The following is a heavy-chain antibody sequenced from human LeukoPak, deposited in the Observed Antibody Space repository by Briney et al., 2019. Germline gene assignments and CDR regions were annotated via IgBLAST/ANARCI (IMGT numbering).Heavy chain of an antibody. D-gene: IGHD2-2*01. J-gene: IGHJ6*03. CDR1: GGSFSGYY. CDR3: TGRIGGCSSTSCHYYYYYMDV. CDR2: INHSGST. V-gene: IGHV4-34*01. Sequence: PSETLSLTCAVYGGSFSGYYWSWIRQPPGKGLEWIGEINHSGSTNYNPSLKSRVTISVDTSKNQFSLKLSSVTAADTAVYYCTGRIGGCSSTSCHYYYYYMDVWGKGTTVTVSS.